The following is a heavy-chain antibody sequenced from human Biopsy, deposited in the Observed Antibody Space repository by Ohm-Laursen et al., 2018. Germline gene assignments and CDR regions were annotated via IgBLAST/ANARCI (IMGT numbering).Heavy chain of an antibody. CDR3: ATKLTGYFHH. J-gene: IGHJ1*01. CDR2: NIPILGTG. CDR1: GGTFSNYG. Sequence: SVKVSCKAPGGTFSNYGVNWVRQAPGQGLEWLGGNIPILGTGNYAQKFQDRVTVAADTSTSTATVELRSLRSDDTAVYYCATKLTGYFHHWGQGTLVIVSS. D-gene: IGHD3-9*01. V-gene: IGHV1-69*06.